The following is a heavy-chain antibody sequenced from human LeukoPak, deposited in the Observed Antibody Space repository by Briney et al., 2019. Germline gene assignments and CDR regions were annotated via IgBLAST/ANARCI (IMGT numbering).Heavy chain of an antibody. D-gene: IGHD6-19*01. V-gene: IGHV3-21*01. CDR2: ISSSSRYI. Sequence: GGPLRLSCAASGFTFSSYSMNWVRQAPGKGLEWVSSISSSSRYIYYADSVKGRFTISRDNAKNSLYLQMNSLRAEDTAVYYCAGARIVVAFDYWGQGTLVTVSA. J-gene: IGHJ4*02. CDR3: AGARIVVAFDY. CDR1: GFTFSSYS.